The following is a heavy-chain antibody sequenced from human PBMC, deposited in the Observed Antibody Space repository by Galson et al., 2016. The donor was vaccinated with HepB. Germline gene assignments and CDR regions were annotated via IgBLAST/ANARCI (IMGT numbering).Heavy chain of an antibody. J-gene: IGHJ5*02. CDR2: IIPTLYST. V-gene: IGHV1-69*01. CDR1: GGSFRADV. D-gene: IGHD2-21*01. Sequence: SCKASGGSFRADVFSWVRQAPGQGLEWMGGIIPTLYSTTYAQKFQGRVTLTADESTTTVYMELRSLRSDDTAVYYCARGLREDPPDQWGQGTLVIVSS. CDR3: ARGLREDPPDQ.